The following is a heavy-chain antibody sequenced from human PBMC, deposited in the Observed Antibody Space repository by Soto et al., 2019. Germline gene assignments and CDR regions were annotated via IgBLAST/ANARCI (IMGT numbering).Heavy chain of an antibody. CDR1: GFTFSTHA. Sequence: QVQLVESGGGVVQPGRSLRLSCAASGFTFSTHAMHWVRQAPGKGLECVAIVSFDGSNKYYADSVKGRFTISRDNSKNTRYLQMSGLTPEDTAVYYCARAKPGITTTGGGRIDHWGQGTLVTVSS. CDR2: VSFDGSNK. J-gene: IGHJ4*02. V-gene: IGHV3-30-3*01. CDR3: ARAKPGITTTGGGRIDH. D-gene: IGHD1-20*01.